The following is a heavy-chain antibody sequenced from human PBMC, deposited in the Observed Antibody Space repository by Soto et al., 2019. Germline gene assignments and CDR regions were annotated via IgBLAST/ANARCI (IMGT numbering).Heavy chain of an antibody. D-gene: IGHD3-10*01. CDR3: ARHRGPMVREVISNWFDP. Sequence: SETLSLTCTVSCGSISSSSYYWGWIRQPPGEGLEWIGSIYYSGSTYYNPSLKSRVTISVDTSKNQFSLKLSSVTAADTAVYYCARHRGPMVREVISNWFDPWGQGTLVTVSS. J-gene: IGHJ5*02. V-gene: IGHV4-39*01. CDR2: IYYSGST. CDR1: CGSISSSSYY.